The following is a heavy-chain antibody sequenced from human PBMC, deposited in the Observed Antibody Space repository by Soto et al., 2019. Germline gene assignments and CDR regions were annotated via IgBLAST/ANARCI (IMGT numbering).Heavy chain of an antibody. V-gene: IGHV3-74*01. D-gene: IGHD3-3*01. CDR1: GFTFSSYW. Sequence: PGGSLRLSCAASGFTFSSYWMHWVRQAPGKGLVWVSRINSDGSSTSYADSVKGRFTISRDNAKNTLYLQMNSLRAEDTAVYYCARDDFWSGYYYGMDVWGQGTTVTVSS. CDR2: INSDGSST. CDR3: ARDDFWSGYYYGMDV. J-gene: IGHJ6*02.